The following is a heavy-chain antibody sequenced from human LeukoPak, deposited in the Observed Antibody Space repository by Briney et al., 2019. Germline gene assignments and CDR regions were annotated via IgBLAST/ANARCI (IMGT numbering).Heavy chain of an antibody. CDR3: ARDPSPPIAVAGTNDTWFDP. Sequence: WASVKVSCKASGYTFTSYGISWVRQAPGQGLEWMGWISAYNGNTNYAQKLQGRVTMTTDTSTSTAYMELRSLRSDDTAVYYCARDPSPPIAVAGTNDTWFDPWGQGTLVTVSS. V-gene: IGHV1-18*01. CDR1: GYTFTSYG. J-gene: IGHJ5*02. CDR2: ISAYNGNT. D-gene: IGHD6-19*01.